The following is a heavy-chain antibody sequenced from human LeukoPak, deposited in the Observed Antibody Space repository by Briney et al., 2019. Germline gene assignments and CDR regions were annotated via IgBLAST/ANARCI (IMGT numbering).Heavy chain of an antibody. CDR3: AKVLAVTSYGAKSVFDH. D-gene: IGHD4-23*01. J-gene: IGHJ4*02. V-gene: IGHV3-30*02. CDR1: GFTFSNYG. CDR2: IWYDGSNK. Sequence: GGSLRLSCAASGFTFSNYGMHWVRQAPGKGLEWVAFIWYDGSNKYYADSVKGRFTISRDNSKNTVYLQVNSLRAEDTAVYYCAKVLAVTSYGAKSVFDHWGQGTLVTVSS.